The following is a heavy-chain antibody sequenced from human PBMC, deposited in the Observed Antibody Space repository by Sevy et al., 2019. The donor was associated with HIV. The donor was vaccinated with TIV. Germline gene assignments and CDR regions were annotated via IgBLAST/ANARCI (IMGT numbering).Heavy chain of an antibody. CDR1: GFTFDDYA. CDR2: ISWNSGSI. J-gene: IGHJ6*02. CDR3: AKGDPRNYDAYYYYYYGMDV. V-gene: IGHV3-9*01. Sequence: GGSLRLSCAASGFTFDDYAMHWVRQAPGKGLEWVSGISWNSGSIGYADSVKGRFTISRDNAKDSLYLQMNSLRPEDTAKYYYAKGDPRNYDAYYYYYYGMDVWGQGTTVTVSS. D-gene: IGHD1-7*01.